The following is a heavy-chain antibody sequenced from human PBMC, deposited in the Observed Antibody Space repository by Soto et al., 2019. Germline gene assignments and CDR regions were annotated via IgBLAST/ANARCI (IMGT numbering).Heavy chain of an antibody. CDR3: ARVMVAGRYYGMDV. J-gene: IGHJ6*02. CDR2: IYYSGST. Sequence: QVQLQESGPGLVKPSETLSLTCTVSGGSVSSGSYYWSWIRQPPGKGLEWIGYIYYSGSTNYNPYLTSRVTRSVDTSKNQFSLKLSSVTAADTAVYYCARVMVAGRYYGMDVWGQGTTVTVSS. V-gene: IGHV4-61*01. D-gene: IGHD2-15*01. CDR1: GGSVSSGSYY.